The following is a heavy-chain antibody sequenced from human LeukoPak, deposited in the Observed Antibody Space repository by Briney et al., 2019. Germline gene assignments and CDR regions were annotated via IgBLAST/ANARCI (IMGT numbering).Heavy chain of an antibody. Sequence: SETLSLTCTVSRGSITTYYGSWLRQPAGKGLEWIGNVYHSGSTTYNHSLKSRVSMSVDMSKNQFSLNLRSVTAADTATYYCATDRQEGGSGSYWFAPWGQGTQVTVSS. V-gene: IGHV4-59*01. CDR1: RGSITTYY. CDR2: VYHSGST. CDR3: ATDRQEGGSGSYWFAP. J-gene: IGHJ5*02. D-gene: IGHD3-10*01.